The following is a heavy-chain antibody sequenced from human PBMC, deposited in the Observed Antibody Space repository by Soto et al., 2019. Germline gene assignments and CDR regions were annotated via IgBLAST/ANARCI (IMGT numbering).Heavy chain of an antibody. CDR2: ISGSGGST. Sequence: GGSLRLSCAASGFTFSSYAMSWVRQAPGKGLEWVSAISGSGGSTYYADSVKGRFTISRDNSKNTLYLQMNSLRAEDTAVYYCAKDLIPSRYSSGWSHFDYWGQGTLVTVSS. D-gene: IGHD6-19*01. CDR1: GFTFSSYA. J-gene: IGHJ4*02. V-gene: IGHV3-23*01. CDR3: AKDLIPSRYSSGWSHFDY.